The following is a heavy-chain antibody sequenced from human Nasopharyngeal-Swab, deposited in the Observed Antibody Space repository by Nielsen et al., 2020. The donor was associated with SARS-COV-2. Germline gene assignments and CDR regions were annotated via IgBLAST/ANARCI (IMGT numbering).Heavy chain of an antibody. V-gene: IGHV3-11*04. CDR3: ARSPGEYCSSTSCYASRDNYYYYGMDV. CDR1: GFTFSDYY. J-gene: IGHJ6*02. Sequence: GGFLRLSCAASGFTFSDYYMSWIRQAPGKGLEWVSYISSSGSTIYYADSVKGRFTISRDNAKNSLYLQMNSLRAEDTAVYYCARSPGEYCSSTSCYASRDNYYYYGMDVWGQGTTVTVSS. CDR2: ISSSGSTI. D-gene: IGHD2-2*01.